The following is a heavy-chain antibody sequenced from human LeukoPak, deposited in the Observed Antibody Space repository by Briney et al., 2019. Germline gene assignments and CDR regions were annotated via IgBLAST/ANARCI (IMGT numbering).Heavy chain of an antibody. CDR2: FAPEDGET. CDR1: GYTLTELS. CDR3: ATARDLTYYFDY. V-gene: IGHV1-24*01. J-gene: IGHJ4*02. Sequence: ASVKVSCKVSGYTLTELSMRWVRQAPGKGLEWMGGFAPEDGETIYAQKFQGRVTMTEDTSTDTAYMELSSLRSEDTAVYYCATARDLTYYFDYWGQGTLVTVSS.